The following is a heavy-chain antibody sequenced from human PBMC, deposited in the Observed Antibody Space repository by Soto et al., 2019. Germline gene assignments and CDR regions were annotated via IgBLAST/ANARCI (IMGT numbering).Heavy chain of an antibody. CDR1: GGSISSGGYY. J-gene: IGHJ6*02. CDR3: ARDVQDTYYYYGMDV. CDR2: IYYSGST. Sequence: QVQLQESGPGLVKPSQTLSLTCTVSGGSISSGGYYWSWIRQHPGKGLEWIGYIYYSGSTYYNPSLKSRVTIAVDTSKNQFSTKLSSVTAADTAVYYCARDVQDTYYYYGMDVWGQGTTVTVSS. V-gene: IGHV4-31*03.